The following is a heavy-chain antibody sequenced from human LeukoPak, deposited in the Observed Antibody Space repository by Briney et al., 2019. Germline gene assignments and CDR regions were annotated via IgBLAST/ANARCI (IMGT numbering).Heavy chain of an antibody. CDR1: GGSISSYY. V-gene: IGHV4-59*08. J-gene: IGHJ4*02. CDR3: ARIHMVRGVITFDY. Sequence: SETLSLTCTVSGGSISSYYWSWIRQPPGKGLEWIGYIYYSGSTNYNPSLKSRVTISVDTSKNQFSLKLSSVTAADTAVYYCARIHMVRGVITFDYWGQGTLVTVSS. D-gene: IGHD3-10*01. CDR2: IYYSGST.